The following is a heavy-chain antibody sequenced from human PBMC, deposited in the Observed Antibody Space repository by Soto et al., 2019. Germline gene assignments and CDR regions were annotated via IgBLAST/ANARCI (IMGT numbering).Heavy chain of an antibody. CDR2: IYWDDDK. CDR1: GFSLSTTGVA. CDR3: AHRVDYRGSWNTGYFDY. D-gene: IGHD2-15*01. Sequence: QITLKESGPTLVKPTQTLTLTCSFSGFSLSTTGVAVGWIRQPPGKALECLVLIYWDDDKRYSPSLKSRLTITRETSKNQVVLTMTDMDPVDTATYYCAHRVDYRGSWNTGYFDYWGQGTLVTVSS. V-gene: IGHV2-5*02. J-gene: IGHJ4*02.